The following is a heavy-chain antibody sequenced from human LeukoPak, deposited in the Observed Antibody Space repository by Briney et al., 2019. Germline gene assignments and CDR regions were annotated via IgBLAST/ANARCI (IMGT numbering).Heavy chain of an antibody. CDR3: ATFWSIAGPF. V-gene: IGHV1-2*02. Sequence: ASVKASCKASGYTFIAHYIHWVRQAPGQGLEWVGWVNPNTGYTKYAEKFKGRIIMTRETSSSTAYMELHRLTSNDTAVYYCATFWSIAGPFWGQGTLVSVSS. J-gene: IGHJ4*02. CDR2: VNPNTGYT. D-gene: IGHD6-6*01. CDR1: GYTFIAHY.